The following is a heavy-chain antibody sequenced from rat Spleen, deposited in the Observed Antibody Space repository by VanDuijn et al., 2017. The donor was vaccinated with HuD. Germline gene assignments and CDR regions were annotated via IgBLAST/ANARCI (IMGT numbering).Heavy chain of an antibody. V-gene: IGHV5-20*01. CDR1: GFTFSDYY. Sequence: EVQLVESGGGLVQPGRSLKLSCAASGFTFSDYYMAWVRQAPTKGLEWVATLSHDGGRNFYRDSVKGRCTIARDKANTTLYLQMNSLRSEDTATYYCTRGPNSGHEDYWGQGVMVTVSS. D-gene: IGHD4-3*01. CDR2: LSHDGGRN. J-gene: IGHJ2*01. CDR3: TRGPNSGHEDY.